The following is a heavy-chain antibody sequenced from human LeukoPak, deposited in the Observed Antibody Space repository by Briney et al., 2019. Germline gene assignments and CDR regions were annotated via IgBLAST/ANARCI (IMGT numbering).Heavy chain of an antibody. V-gene: IGHV4-34*01. CDR2: INHRGST. CDR1: GGSFSGYY. Sequence: PAETLSLTCALYGGSFSGYYWSWIRQPPGKGREWGGEINHRGSTNYNPSLKSRVTISVDTSKKQFSLKLSSVTAADTAVYYCARSGYSYGYNYYYYYMDVWGKGTTVTVSS. D-gene: IGHD5-18*01. CDR3: ARSGYSYGYNYYYYYMDV. J-gene: IGHJ6*03.